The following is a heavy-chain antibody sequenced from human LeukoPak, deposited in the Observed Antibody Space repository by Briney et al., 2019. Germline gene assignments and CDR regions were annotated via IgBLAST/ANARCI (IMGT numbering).Heavy chain of an antibody. CDR1: GGSFSGYY. D-gene: IGHD5-18*01. Sequence: PSETLSLTCAVYGGSFSGYYWSWIRQPPGKGLEWIGEINHSGSTNYNPSLKSRVTISVDTSKNQFSLKLSSVTAADTAVYYFAIRRGYSYGYGPWGQGTLVTVSS. CDR3: AIRRGYSYGYGP. J-gene: IGHJ4*02. V-gene: IGHV4-34*01. CDR2: INHSGST.